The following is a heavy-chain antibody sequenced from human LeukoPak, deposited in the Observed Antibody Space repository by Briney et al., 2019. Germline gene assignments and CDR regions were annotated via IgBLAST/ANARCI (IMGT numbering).Heavy chain of an antibody. J-gene: IGHJ4*02. CDR2: IYYTGST. CDR1: VGSISSGDYY. D-gene: IGHD6-6*01. Sequence: SETLSLTCTVSVGSISSGDYYWSWIRQPPGKGLEWIGYIYYTGSTNYNPSLKSRVTMFVDMSKNQFPLRLSSVTAADTAVYYCARHRAYSSSSPFDYWGQGTLVTVSS. CDR3: ARHRAYSSSSPFDY. V-gene: IGHV4-30-4*01.